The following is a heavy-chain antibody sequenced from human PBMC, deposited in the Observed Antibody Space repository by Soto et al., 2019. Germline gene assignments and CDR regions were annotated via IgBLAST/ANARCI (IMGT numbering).Heavy chain of an antibody. CDR1: GFTFSSYG. CDR3: AKDWKGISSHYYGMDV. V-gene: IGHV3-30*18. J-gene: IGHJ6*02. CDR2: ISYDGSNK. Sequence: PGGSLRLSCAASGFTFSSYGMHWVRQAPGKGLEWVAVISYDGSNKYYADSVKGRFTISRDNSKNTLYLQMNSLRAEDTAVYYCAKDWKGISSHYYGMDVWGQGTTVTVSS. D-gene: IGHD3-3*02.